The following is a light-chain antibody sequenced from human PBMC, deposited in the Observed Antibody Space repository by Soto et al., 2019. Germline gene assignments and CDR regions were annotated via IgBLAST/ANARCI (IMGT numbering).Light chain of an antibody. J-gene: IGKJ1*01. CDR2: AAS. CDR1: QSISSW. CDR3: QQSYSIPLT. V-gene: IGKV1-39*01. Sequence: DIQMTQSPSTLSASVGDRVTITCRASQSISSWLAWYQQKPGKAPKXLIYAASNLQSGVPSRFSGIVSGTDFTLILSSLKPEDRASYEGQQSYSIPLTFGQGTKVDIK.